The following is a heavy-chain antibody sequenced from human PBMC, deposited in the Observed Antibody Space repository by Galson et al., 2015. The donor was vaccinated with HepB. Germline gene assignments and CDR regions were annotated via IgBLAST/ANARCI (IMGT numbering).Heavy chain of an antibody. V-gene: IGHV3-48*01. D-gene: IGHD6-19*01. CDR2: ISSSSSTI. CDR3: ARSAGTIYYYYMDV. Sequence: SLRLSCAASGFTFSSYSMNWVRQAPGKGLEWVSYISSSSSTIYYADSVKGRFTISRDNAKNSLYLQMNSLRAEDTAVYYCARSAGTIYYYYMDVWGKGTTVTVSS. J-gene: IGHJ6*03. CDR1: GFTFSSYS.